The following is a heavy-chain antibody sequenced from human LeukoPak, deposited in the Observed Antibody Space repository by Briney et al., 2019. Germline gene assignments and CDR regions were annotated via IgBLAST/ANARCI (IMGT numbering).Heavy chain of an antibody. CDR3: ARALSGGSNY. D-gene: IGHD2-15*01. Sequence: ASVKISCKASGYTFTNYYIHWVGQPPGQGLEWMGIIIPSGGSTTYAQKFQGRVTMTRDTSTNTVYMELSSLRFEDTAVYYCARALSGGSNYWGQGTLVTVSS. CDR1: GYTFTNYY. V-gene: IGHV1-46*01. J-gene: IGHJ4*02. CDR2: IIPSGGST.